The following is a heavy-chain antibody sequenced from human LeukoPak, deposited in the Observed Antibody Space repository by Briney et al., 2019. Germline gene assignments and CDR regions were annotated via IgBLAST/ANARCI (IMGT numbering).Heavy chain of an antibody. J-gene: IGHJ4*02. CDR3: ARAYRRGYFDY. V-gene: IGHV3-11*04. Sequence: GGSLRLSCAASGFTFSDYYMSWIRQAPGKGLEWVSSIRTSATNMYYADSVKGRFTISRDNANNSLFLQMSSLRAEDTAVYYCARAYRRGYFDYWGQGTLVTVSS. CDR1: GFTFSDYY. D-gene: IGHD6-13*01. CDR2: IRTSATNM.